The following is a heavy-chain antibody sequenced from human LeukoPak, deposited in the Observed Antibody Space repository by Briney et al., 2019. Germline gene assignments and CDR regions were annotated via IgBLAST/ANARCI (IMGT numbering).Heavy chain of an antibody. V-gene: IGHV1-69*13. Sequence: GASVKVSCKASGGTFSSYAISWVRQAPGQGLEWVGGIIPIFGTANYAQKFQGRVTITADESTSTAYMELSSLRSEDTAVYYCARPTDSSGYLFGYWGQGTLVTVSS. D-gene: IGHD3-22*01. CDR2: IIPIFGTA. J-gene: IGHJ4*02. CDR3: ARPTDSSGYLFGY. CDR1: GGTFSSYA.